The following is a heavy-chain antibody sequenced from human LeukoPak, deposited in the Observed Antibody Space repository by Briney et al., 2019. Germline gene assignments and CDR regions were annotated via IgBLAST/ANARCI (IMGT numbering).Heavy chain of an antibody. V-gene: IGHV1-2*02. CDR1: GYTLTGYN. J-gene: IGHJ4*02. D-gene: IGHD6-25*01. CDR3: ARVRAEGIDY. CDR2: INPNSGGT. Sequence: ASVKVSCKASGYTLTGYNMRWVPQAPGQGLEWTGWINPNSGGTNYAQKFQGRVTMTRDTSISTAYMELSRLRSDVTAVYYCARVRAEGIDYWGEGSLVTVSS.